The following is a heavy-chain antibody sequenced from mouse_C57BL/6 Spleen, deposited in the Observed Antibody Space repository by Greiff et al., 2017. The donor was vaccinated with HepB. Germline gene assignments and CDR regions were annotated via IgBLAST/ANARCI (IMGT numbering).Heavy chain of an antibody. J-gene: IGHJ1*03. CDR2: IDPSDSYT. CDR3: ARALITTVVAKGYFDV. Sequence: VQLQQSGAELVKPGASVKLSCKASGYTFTSYWMQWVKQRPGQGLEWIGEIDPSDSYTNYNQKFKGKATLTVDTSSSTAYMQLSSLTSEDYAVYYCARALITTVVAKGYFDVWGTGTTVTVSS. D-gene: IGHD1-1*01. V-gene: IGHV1-50*01. CDR1: GYTFTSYW.